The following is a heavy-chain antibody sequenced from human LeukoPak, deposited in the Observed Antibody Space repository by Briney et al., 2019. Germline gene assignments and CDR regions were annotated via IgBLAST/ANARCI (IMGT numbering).Heavy chain of an antibody. CDR3: ASSYGSGRFDP. V-gene: IGHV3-30*02. D-gene: IGHD3-10*01. CDR1: GFTFSSYG. Sequence: GGSLRLSCAASGFTFSSYGMHWVRQAPGKGLEWVTFIRSDGSEERYADSVKGRLTISRDNAKNTLYLQMNSLRAEDTAVYYCASSYGSGRFDPWGQGTLVTVSS. CDR2: IRSDGSEE. J-gene: IGHJ5*02.